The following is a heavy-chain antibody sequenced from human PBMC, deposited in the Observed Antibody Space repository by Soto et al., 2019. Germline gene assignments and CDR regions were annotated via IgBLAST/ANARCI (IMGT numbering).Heavy chain of an antibody. D-gene: IGHD3-22*01. V-gene: IGHV5-51*01. J-gene: IGHJ6*02. CDR3: ASKIDSSGYYSYYYGMDV. CDR2: IYPDDSDT. Sequence: GESLKISCKGSGYSFTNYWIGWVRQMPGKGLEWMGIIYPDDSDTIYSPSFQGQVTISADKSISTAYLQWSSLKASDTAMYYCASKIDSSGYYSYYYGMDVWGQGTTVTVSS. CDR1: GYSFTNYW.